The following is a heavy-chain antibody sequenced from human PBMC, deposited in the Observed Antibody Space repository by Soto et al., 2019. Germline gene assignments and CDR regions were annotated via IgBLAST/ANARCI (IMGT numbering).Heavy chain of an antibody. CDR2: ISGGGDAP. Sequence: EVQLLESGGGLVQPGGSLRLSCAGSGFTFINYAMNWVRQAPGKGLEWVSTISGGGDAPFFADSVRGRFTISRDNSKNTVTLQMNNVGVDDTAVYFCARKVPGSTSLPDYWYFDLWGRGTLVTVSS. D-gene: IGHD3-10*01. CDR3: ARKVPGSTSLPDYWYFDL. CDR1: GFTFINYA. J-gene: IGHJ2*01. V-gene: IGHV3-23*01.